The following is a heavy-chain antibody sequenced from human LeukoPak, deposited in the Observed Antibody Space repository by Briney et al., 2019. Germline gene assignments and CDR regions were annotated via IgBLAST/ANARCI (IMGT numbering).Heavy chain of an antibody. D-gene: IGHD5-18*01. V-gene: IGHV1-69*05. CDR3: ARTPQHSYYYYNMDV. Sequence: SVKVSCKASGGTFSTYAITWVRQAPGQGIEWMGGIIPIFGTANYAQKFQDRVTITTDASTSTVYMELTSLRSEDTAVYYCARTPQHSYYYYNMDVWGKGTTVTVAS. J-gene: IGHJ6*03. CDR1: GGTFSTYA. CDR2: IIPIFGTA.